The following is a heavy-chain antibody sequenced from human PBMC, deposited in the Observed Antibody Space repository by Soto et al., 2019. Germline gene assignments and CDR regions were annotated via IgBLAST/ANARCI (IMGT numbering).Heavy chain of an antibody. CDR2: ISYDGSNK. CDR3: AREGLVPAATPWVDY. J-gene: IGHJ4*02. CDR1: GFTFSSYA. D-gene: IGHD2-2*02. Sequence: QVQLVESGGGVVQPGRSLRLSCAASGFTFSSYAMHWVRQAPGKGLEWVAVISYDGSNKYYADSVKGRFTISRDNSKNTLYLQMNSLRAEDTAVYYCAREGLVPAATPWVDYWGQGTLVTVSS. V-gene: IGHV3-30-3*01.